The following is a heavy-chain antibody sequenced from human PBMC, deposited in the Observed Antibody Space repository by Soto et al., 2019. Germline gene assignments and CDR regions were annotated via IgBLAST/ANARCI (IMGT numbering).Heavy chain of an antibody. CDR3: ARGRRSPNWFDP. CDR1: GGTFSSYA. V-gene: IGHV1-69*13. D-gene: IGHD6-25*01. J-gene: IGHJ5*02. Sequence: SVKVSCKASGGTFSSYAISWVRQAPGQGLEWMGGIIPIFGTANYAQKFQGRVTITADESTSTAYMELSSLRSEDTAVYYCARGRRSPNWFDPWGQGTPVTVSS. CDR2: IIPIFGTA.